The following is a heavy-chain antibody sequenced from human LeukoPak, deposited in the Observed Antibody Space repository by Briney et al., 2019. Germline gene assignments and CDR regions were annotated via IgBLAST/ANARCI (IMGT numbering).Heavy chain of an antibody. Sequence: ASVKVSCKASGGTFSSYAISWVRQAPGQGLEWMGRIIPILGIANYAQKFQGRVTITADKSTSTAYMELSSLRSEDTAVYYCARDPYSSGWYKDEYFQHWGQGTLVTVSS. CDR2: IIPILGIA. V-gene: IGHV1-69*04. J-gene: IGHJ1*01. D-gene: IGHD6-19*01. CDR1: GGTFSSYA. CDR3: ARDPYSSGWYKDEYFQH.